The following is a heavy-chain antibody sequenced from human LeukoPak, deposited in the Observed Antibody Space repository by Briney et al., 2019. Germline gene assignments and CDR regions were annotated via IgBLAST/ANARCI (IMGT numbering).Heavy chain of an antibody. CDR1: GFRFSSYG. Sequence: GGSLRLSCAASGFRFSSYGMHWVRQAPGKGLEWVAVIWYDGSNKYYEDSEKGRFTISRDNSKNALYLQMNSLRAEDTAVYYCAREIQQWLALDYWGQGTLVTVSS. CDR3: AREIQQWLALDY. CDR2: IWYDGSNK. V-gene: IGHV3-33*01. J-gene: IGHJ4*02. D-gene: IGHD6-19*01.